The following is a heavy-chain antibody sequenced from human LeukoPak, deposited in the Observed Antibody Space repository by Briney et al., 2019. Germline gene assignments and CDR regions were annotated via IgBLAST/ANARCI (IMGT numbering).Heavy chain of an antibody. CDR2: IYYSGST. Sequence: SPSETLSLTCTVSGGSISSYYWSWIRQPPGKGLEWIGYIYYSGSTNYNPSLKSRVTISVDTSKNQFSLKLSSVTAADTAVYYCARDRGGSSWYRGDSEDYFDYWGQGTLVTVSS. J-gene: IGHJ4*02. CDR1: GGSISSYY. CDR3: ARDRGGSSWYRGDSEDYFDY. D-gene: IGHD6-13*01. V-gene: IGHV4-59*01.